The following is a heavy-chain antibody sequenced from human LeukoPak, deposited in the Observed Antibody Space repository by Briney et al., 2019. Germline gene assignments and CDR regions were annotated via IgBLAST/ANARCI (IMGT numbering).Heavy chain of an antibody. D-gene: IGHD2-15*01. V-gene: IGHV1-69*01. CDR2: IIPIFGTA. Sequence: VASVKVSCKASGGTFSSYAISWVRQAPGQGLEWMGGIIPIFGTANYAQKFQGRVTITADESTSTAYMELSSLRSEDTAVYYCARTPAVVVVAATHFDYWGQGPVVTVSS. CDR3: ARTPAVVVVAATHFDY. J-gene: IGHJ4*02. CDR1: GGTFSSYA.